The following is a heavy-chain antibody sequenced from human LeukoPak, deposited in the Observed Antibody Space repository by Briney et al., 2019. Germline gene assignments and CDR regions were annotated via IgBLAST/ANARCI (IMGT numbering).Heavy chain of an antibody. Sequence: PGGSLRLSCAASGFTFSSYGMSWVRQPPGKGLEWIGEIYHSGSTNYNPSLKSRVTISVDKSKNQFSLKLSSVTAADTAVYYCARTKAPNYYYYYMDVWGKGTTVTVSS. CDR1: GFTFSSYGM. CDR3: ARTKAPNYYYYYMDV. CDR2: IYHSGST. V-gene: IGHV4-4*02. J-gene: IGHJ6*03.